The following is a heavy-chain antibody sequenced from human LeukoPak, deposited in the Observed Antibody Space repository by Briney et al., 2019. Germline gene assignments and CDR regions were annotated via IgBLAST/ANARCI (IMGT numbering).Heavy chain of an antibody. V-gene: IGHV3-30*02. J-gene: IGHJ5*02. CDR2: IRDDGSNK. CDR3: AKGYWSGYSFDNWFDP. D-gene: IGHD3-3*01. Sequence: GGSLRLSCAASGFTFSSYGMHWVRQAPGKGLEWVAFIRDDGSNKYYADSVKGRFTISRDKSKNTLYLQMNSLRAEDTAVYYCAKGYWSGYSFDNWFDPWGQGTLVTVSS. CDR1: GFTFSSYG.